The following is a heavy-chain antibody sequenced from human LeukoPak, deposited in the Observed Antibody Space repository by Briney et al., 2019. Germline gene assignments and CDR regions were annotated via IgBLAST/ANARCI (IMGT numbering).Heavy chain of an antibody. CDR3: ARGGSYYDFWSGYYDYYYYMDV. Sequence: PSETLSLSCTVSGGSISSYYWSWIRQPPGKGLEWIGYIYYSGSTNYNPSLKSRVSISVDTSKNQFSLRLTSVTAADTAVYYCARGGSYYDFWSGYYDYYYYMDVWGKGTTVTVSS. D-gene: IGHD3-3*01. J-gene: IGHJ6*03. CDR1: GGSISSYY. V-gene: IGHV4-59*01. CDR2: IYYSGST.